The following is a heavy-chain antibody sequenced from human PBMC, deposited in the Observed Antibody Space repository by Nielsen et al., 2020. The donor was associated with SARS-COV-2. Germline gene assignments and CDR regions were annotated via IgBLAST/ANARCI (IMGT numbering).Heavy chain of an antibody. CDR1: GFTLTTYT. D-gene: IGHD4-17*01. Sequence: GESLKISCGVAGFTLTTYTMIWVRQPPGKGLEWVSSISGSGSYIYYADSVKGRFTISRDTARNSLYLHMNSLRAEDTGVYFCARVAMGMTAVTTNWYFDLWGRGTLVTVSS. V-gene: IGHV3-21*01. CDR2: ISGSGSYI. CDR3: ARVAMGMTAVTTNWYFDL. J-gene: IGHJ2*01.